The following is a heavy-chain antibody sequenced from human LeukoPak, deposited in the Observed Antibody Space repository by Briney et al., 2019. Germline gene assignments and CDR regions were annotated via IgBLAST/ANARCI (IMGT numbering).Heavy chain of an antibody. Sequence: GGSLRLSCAASGFTFSSYGMHWVRQAPGKGLEWVAFIRYDGSNKYYADSVKGRFTISRDNSKNTLYLQMNSLRAEDTAVYYCAKAFPPYCDSSGHDAFDIWGQGTMVTVSS. CDR3: AKAFPPYCDSSGHDAFDI. D-gene: IGHD3-22*01. CDR2: IRYDGSNK. V-gene: IGHV3-30*02. J-gene: IGHJ3*02. CDR1: GFTFSSYG.